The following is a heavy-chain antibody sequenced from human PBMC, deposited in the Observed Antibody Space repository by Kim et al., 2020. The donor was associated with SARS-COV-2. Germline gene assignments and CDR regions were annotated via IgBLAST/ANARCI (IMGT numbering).Heavy chain of an antibody. D-gene: IGHD6-13*01. CDR1: GGSISSSSYY. V-gene: IGHV4-39*01. CDR3: ASQIAAAGSDY. Sequence: SETLSLTCTVSGGSISSSSYYWGWIRQPPGKGLEWIGSIYYSGSTYYNPSLKSRVTISVDTSKNQFSLKLSSVTAADTAVYYCASQIAAAGSDYWGQGTLVTVSS. CDR2: IYYSGST. J-gene: IGHJ4*02.